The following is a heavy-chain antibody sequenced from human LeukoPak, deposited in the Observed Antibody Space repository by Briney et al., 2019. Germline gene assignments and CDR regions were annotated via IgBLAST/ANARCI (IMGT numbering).Heavy chain of an antibody. CDR1: GGSISSYY. CDR3: ARENQGYSSSWSSYFDY. CDR2: IYTSGST. V-gene: IGHV4-4*07. D-gene: IGHD6-13*01. J-gene: IGHJ4*02. Sequence: PSETLSLTCTVSGGSISSYYWSWIRQPAGKGLEWIGRIYTSGSTNYSPSLKSRVTMSVDTSKNQFSLKLSSVTAADTAVYYCARENQGYSSSWSSYFDYWGQGTLVTVSS.